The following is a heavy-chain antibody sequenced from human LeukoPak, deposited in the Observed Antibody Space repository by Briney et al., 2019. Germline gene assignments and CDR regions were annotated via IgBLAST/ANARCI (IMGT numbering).Heavy chain of an antibody. D-gene: IGHD5-12*01. J-gene: IGHJ6*02. CDR3: ATEDIGYYYGVDV. V-gene: IGHV1-24*01. CDR1: GSTLTQLS. CDR2: FDPDNSET. Sequence: GASVKVSCKVSGSTLTQLSILWVRQAPGEGLEWMGGFDPDNSETSYAQKFQGRMTTTEDKSTDTAYMELTSLRSEDTAVYYCATEDIGYYYGVDVWGQGTTVTVSS.